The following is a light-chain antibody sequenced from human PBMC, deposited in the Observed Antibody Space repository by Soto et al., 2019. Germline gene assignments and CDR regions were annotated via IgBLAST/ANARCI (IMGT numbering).Light chain of an antibody. CDR2: LNSDGTQ. J-gene: IGLJ7*01. V-gene: IGLV4-69*01. Sequence: QPVLTQPPSASASLGASVKLTCTLSSGHSSYGIAWHQQQPEKGPRYLMKLNSDGTQSKGDGIPDRFSGSISGAERYLTISSLQSEDEADYYCQTWATGTYAVFGGGTQLTVL. CDR3: QTWATGTYAV. CDR1: SGHSSYG.